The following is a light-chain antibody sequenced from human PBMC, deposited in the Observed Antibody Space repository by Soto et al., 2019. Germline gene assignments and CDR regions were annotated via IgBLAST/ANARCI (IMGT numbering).Light chain of an antibody. J-gene: IGKJ1*01. CDR3: QQRSNWPRT. V-gene: IGKV3-11*01. CDR2: DAS. Sequence: EIVLTHSPATVSLSPGERATLSCRASQSVSSYLAWYQQKPGQAPRLLIYDASSRATGIPARFSGSGSGTDFTLTISSLEPEDFAVYYCQQRSNWPRTFGQGTKV. CDR1: QSVSSY.